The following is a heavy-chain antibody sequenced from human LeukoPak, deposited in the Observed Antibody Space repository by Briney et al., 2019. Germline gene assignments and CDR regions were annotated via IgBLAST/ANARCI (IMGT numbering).Heavy chain of an antibody. CDR1: GYTFTSYG. CDR2: ISAYNGNT. V-gene: IGHV1-18*01. D-gene: IGHD3-22*01. CDR3: ARDQLTNYASSGYPYGFDY. J-gene: IGHJ4*02. Sequence: GASVKVSCKASGYTFTSYGISWVRQAPGQGLEWMGWISAYNGNTNYAQKLQGRVTMTTDTSTSTAYMELRSLRSDDTAVYYCARDQLTNYASSGYPYGFDYWGQGTLVTVSS.